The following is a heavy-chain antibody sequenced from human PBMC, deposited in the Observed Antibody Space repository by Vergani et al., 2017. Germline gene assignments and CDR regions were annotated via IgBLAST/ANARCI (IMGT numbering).Heavy chain of an antibody. CDR1: GGTFSSYA. V-gene: IGHV1-69*01. Sequence: QVQLVQSGAEVKKPGSSVTVSCKASGGTFSSYAISWVRQAPGQGLEWMGGIIPIFGTANYAQKFQGRVTITADDSTSTAYMELSSLRSEDTAVYYCARVGTISMTTRTRYYYMDVWGKGTTVTVSS. CDR3: ARVGTISMTTRTRYYYMDV. J-gene: IGHJ6*03. CDR2: IIPIFGTA. D-gene: IGHD3-9*01.